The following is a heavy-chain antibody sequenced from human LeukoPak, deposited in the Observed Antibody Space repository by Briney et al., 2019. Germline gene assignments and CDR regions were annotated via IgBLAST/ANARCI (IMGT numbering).Heavy chain of an antibody. CDR1: GFTFSSYA. CDR2: ISGSGGST. D-gene: IGHD6-19*01. CDR3: AKDLGSGWYDPGYYFDY. V-gene: IGHV3-23*01. J-gene: IGHJ4*02. Sequence: GGSLRLSCAASGFTFSSYAMSWVRQAPGQGLEWVSAISGSGGSTYYADSVKGRFTISRDNSKNTLYLQMNSLRAEDTAVYYCAKDLGSGWYDPGYYFDYWGQGTLVTVSS.